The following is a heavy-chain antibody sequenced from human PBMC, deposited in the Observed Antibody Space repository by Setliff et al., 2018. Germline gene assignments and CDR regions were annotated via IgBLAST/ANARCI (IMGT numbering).Heavy chain of an antibody. D-gene: IGHD3-22*01. CDR2: IIPLFGTT. V-gene: IGHV1-69*13. CDR1: GGTFSSFL. CDR3: ARDTRDKYDTSGYYLSFDS. Sequence: SVKVSCKNSGGTFSSFLVSWVRQAPGQGLEWMGGIIPLFGTTKYAQKFQDRVTMTADESATTAYMELRSLRSEDTAVYYCARDTRDKYDTSGYYLSFDSWGQGALVTVSS. J-gene: IGHJ4*02.